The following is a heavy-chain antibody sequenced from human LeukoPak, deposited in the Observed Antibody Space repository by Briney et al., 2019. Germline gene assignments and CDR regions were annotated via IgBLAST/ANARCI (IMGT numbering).Heavy chain of an antibody. D-gene: IGHD3-10*01. J-gene: IGHJ4*02. CDR1: GFTLSRYW. V-gene: IGHV3-74*01. CDR3: ARARVVDYYGSGPLYYFDY. Sequence: QTGGSLRLSCAASGFTLSRYWMHWVRQAPGEGLEWVSRLEIDGIRTAFADSVKGRFTVSRDNAKNSLYLQMNSLRAEDTAVYYCARARVVDYYGSGPLYYFDYWGQGTLVTVSS. CDR2: LEIDGIRT.